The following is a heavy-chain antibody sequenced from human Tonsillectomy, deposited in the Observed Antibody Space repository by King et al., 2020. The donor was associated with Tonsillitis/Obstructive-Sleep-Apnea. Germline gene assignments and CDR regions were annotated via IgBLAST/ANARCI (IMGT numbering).Heavy chain of an antibody. CDR3: ASPWPWDYYYMDV. Sequence: VQLVESGGGVVQPGRSLRLSCAASGFTFSSYAMHWVRQAPGEGREGVAVISYDGSNKYYADSVEGRFTISRDNSKKTLYLQMNSLRAEDTAVYYCASPWPWDYYYMDVWGKGTTVTVSS. CDR2: ISYDGSNK. J-gene: IGHJ6*03. V-gene: IGHV3-30*04. CDR1: GFTFSSYA.